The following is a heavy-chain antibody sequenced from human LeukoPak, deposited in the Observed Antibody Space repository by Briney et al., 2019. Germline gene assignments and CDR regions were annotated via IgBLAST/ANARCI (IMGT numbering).Heavy chain of an antibody. CDR3: ARDYSGAAAGTLDY. D-gene: IGHD6-13*01. CDR2: INWNGGST. Sequence: GGSLRLSCAAAGFTFDDYGMSWVRQAPGKGLEWVSGINWNGGSTGYADSVKGRFTIPRDNAKNSLYLQMNSLRAEDTALYYCARDYSGAAAGTLDYWGQGTLVTVSS. CDR1: GFTFDDYG. V-gene: IGHV3-20*04. J-gene: IGHJ4*02.